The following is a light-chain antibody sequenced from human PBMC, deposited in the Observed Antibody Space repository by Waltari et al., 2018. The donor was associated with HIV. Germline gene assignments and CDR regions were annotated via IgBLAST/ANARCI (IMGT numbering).Light chain of an antibody. J-gene: IGLJ3*02. CDR2: FDD. V-gene: IGLV1-36*01. CDR3: AAWDDNLNAML. CDR1: RSNIGKNA. Sequence: QSALTQPPSVSAAPRQRVTISCSGTRSNIGKNAVNWYRQFPGTTPTLLIYFDDLLSSGVSDRFSASKSDTSASLAISGLQSEDEADYYCAAWDDNLNAMLFG.